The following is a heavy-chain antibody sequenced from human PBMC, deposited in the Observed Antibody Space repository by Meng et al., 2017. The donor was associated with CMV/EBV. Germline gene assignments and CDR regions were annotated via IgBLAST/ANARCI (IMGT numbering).Heavy chain of an antibody. CDR1: GGSIRSGGYY. Sequence: GGSIRSGGYYWSWIRQHPGKGLEWIGYIYYSGSTYYNPSLKSRVTISVDTSKNQFSLKLSSVTAADPAVYYCARAEISGYDRGGFDYWGQGTLVTVSS. V-gene: IGHV4-31*02. CDR3: ARAEISGYDRGGFDY. CDR2: IYYSGST. D-gene: IGHD5-12*01. J-gene: IGHJ4*02.